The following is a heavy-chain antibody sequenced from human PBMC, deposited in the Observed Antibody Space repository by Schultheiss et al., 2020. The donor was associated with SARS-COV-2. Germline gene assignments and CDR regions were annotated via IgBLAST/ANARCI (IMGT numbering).Heavy chain of an antibody. V-gene: IGHV3-23*01. CDR1: GFTFSSYA. J-gene: IGHJ6*02. D-gene: IGHD1-26*01. CDR2: ISGSGGST. CDR3: AKGDLAYPNYGMDV. Sequence: GGSLRLSCAASGFTFSSYAMSWVRQAPGKGLEWVSAISGSGGSTYYADSVKGRFTISRDNSKNTLYLQMNSLRAEDTAVYYCAKGDLAYPNYGMDVWGQGTTVTVSS.